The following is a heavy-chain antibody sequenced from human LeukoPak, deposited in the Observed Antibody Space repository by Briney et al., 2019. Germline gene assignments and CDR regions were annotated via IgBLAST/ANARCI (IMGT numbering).Heavy chain of an antibody. Sequence: GGSLRLSCAASGFTFSIYAMSWVRRAPGKGLQWVSSITSRGESTWYVDSVTGRFTITRDNSENTLYLQMHSLRAEDTAVYYCARDRPNYYGSDGHYYRRDGDYWGRGTLVSVSS. J-gene: IGHJ4*02. CDR1: GFTFSIYA. CDR2: ITSRGEST. CDR3: ARDRPNYYGSDGHYYRRDGDY. V-gene: IGHV3-23*01. D-gene: IGHD3-22*01.